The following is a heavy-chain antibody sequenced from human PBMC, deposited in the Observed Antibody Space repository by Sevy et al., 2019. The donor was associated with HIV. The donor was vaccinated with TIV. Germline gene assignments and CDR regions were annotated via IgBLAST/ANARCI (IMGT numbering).Heavy chain of an antibody. CDR1: GFTFSTYA. CDR3: ARERLAVAGIGYYFDY. Sequence: GGSLRLSCAASGFTFSTYAMTWVRQAPGKGLQWVSVISGSGGSTYYADSVKGRFTISRDNSKNTMYLQMNSLRAEDTAVYYCARERLAVAGIGYYFDYWGQGTLVTVSS. D-gene: IGHD6-19*01. CDR2: ISGSGGST. V-gene: IGHV3-23*01. J-gene: IGHJ4*02.